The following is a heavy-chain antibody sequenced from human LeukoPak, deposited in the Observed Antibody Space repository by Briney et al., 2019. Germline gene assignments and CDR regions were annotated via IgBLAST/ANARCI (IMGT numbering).Heavy chain of an antibody. CDR1: GFTVSSNY. V-gene: IGHV3-53*01. CDR3: AREEYSSGWLDP. Sequence: GGSLRLSCAASGFTVSSNYMSWVRQAPGKGLEWVSVIYSGGSTYYADSVKGRFTISRDNSKNTLYLQMNSLRAEDTAVYYCAREEYSSGWLDPWGQGTLVTVSS. D-gene: IGHD6-19*01. CDR2: IYSGGST. J-gene: IGHJ5*02.